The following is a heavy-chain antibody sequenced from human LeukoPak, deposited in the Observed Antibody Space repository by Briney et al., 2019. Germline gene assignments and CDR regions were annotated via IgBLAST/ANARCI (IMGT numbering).Heavy chain of an antibody. CDR3: ARHRRSRYGGNGGCFDY. V-gene: IGHV5-51*01. CDR1: GYSFTFYW. J-gene: IGHJ4*02. Sequence: GESLKISCKGSGYSFTFYWIGWVRQMPGKGLEWMGIIYPGDSDTRYSPSFQGQVTISADKSISTAYLQWSSLKASDTAMYYCARHRRSRYGGNGGCFDYWGQGTLVTVSS. CDR2: IYPGDSDT. D-gene: IGHD4-23*01.